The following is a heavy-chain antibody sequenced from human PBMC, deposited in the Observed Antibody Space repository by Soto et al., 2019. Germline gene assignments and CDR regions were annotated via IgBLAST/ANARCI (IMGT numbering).Heavy chain of an antibody. V-gene: IGHV1-3*01. Sequence: QVQLVQSGAEVKKPGASVKVSCKTSGYIFTNFALHWVRQATGQRPEWMGWITAGNGNTKYSQNFQGRVTITRDTSATTADMELSRLRSEDTAVYYCARGWGGVAADGTRLDFWGQGTLVTVSS. CDR3: ARGWGGVAADGTRLDF. J-gene: IGHJ4*02. CDR2: ITAGNGNT. D-gene: IGHD6-13*01. CDR1: GYIFTNFA.